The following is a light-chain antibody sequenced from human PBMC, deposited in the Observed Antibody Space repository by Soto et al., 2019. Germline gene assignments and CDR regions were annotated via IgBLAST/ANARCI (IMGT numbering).Light chain of an antibody. CDR1: SSNIGAGYD. Sequence: QPVLTQPPSVSGAPGQRVTISCTGDSSNIGAGYDVHWYQQLPGAAPKLLIYGNTNRPSGVPDRFSASKSGASASLAITGLQAEDEADFYCQSYDSSLSGSVFGGGTKLTVL. CDR3: QSYDSSLSGSV. V-gene: IGLV1-40*01. J-gene: IGLJ2*01. CDR2: GNT.